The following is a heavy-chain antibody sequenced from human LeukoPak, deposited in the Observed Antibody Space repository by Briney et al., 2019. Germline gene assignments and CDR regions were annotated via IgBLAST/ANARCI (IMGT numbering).Heavy chain of an antibody. CDR1: GFTFSSYG. CDR3: ASQKRELDY. D-gene: IGHD1-1*01. J-gene: IGHJ4*02. V-gene: IGHV3-30*02. Sequence: GRSLRLSCAASGFTFSSYGMHWVRQAPGKGLAWVSFIRYDGSKKHYADSVRGRFTISRDNSENTLYLQMNNLRPEDSAIYYCASQKRELDYWGQGTRVTVSS. CDR2: IRYDGSKK.